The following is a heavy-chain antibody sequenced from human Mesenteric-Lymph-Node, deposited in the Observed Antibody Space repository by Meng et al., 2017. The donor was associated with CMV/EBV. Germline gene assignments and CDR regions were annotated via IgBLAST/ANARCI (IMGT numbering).Heavy chain of an antibody. CDR1: GGSFSGYY. Sequence: QVQQQQGGAGLLKPSATLSLTCAVDGGSFSGYYWSWIRQPPGKGLEWIGEINHSGSTNYNPSLKSRVTISVDTSKNQFSLKLSSVTAADTAVYYCARHQRWLKSEGGFNYWGQGTLVTVSS. CDR3: ARHQRWLKSEGGFNY. J-gene: IGHJ4*02. D-gene: IGHD4-23*01. CDR2: INHSGST. V-gene: IGHV4-34*01.